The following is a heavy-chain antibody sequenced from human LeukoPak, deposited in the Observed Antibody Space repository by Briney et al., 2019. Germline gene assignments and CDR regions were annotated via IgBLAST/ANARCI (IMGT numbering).Heavy chain of an antibody. CDR2: IYSGGST. CDR3: ARDTRIAAAGTEDY. D-gene: IGHD6-13*01. CDR1: GFTFSSYA. V-gene: IGHV3-66*01. J-gene: IGHJ4*02. Sequence: GGSLRLSCAASGFTFSSYAMSWVRQAPGKGLEWVSVIYSGGSTYYADSVKGRFTIPRDNSKNTLYLQMNSLRAEDTAVYYCARDTRIAAAGTEDYWGQGTLVTVSS.